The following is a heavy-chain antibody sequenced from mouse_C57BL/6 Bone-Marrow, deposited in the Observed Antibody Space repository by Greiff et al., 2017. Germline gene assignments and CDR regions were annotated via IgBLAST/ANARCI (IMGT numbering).Heavy chain of an antibody. CDR3: VGDFDAY. CDR1: GFTFNTYA. Sequence: DVQLVESGGGLVQPKGSLKFSCAASGFTFNTYAMHWVRQAPGKGLEWVARIRRKSSNYATYYADSVKDRFTISRDDSQSMLYLQMNNLKTEDTAMYYCVGDFDAYWGQGTLVTVSA. CDR2: IRRKSSNYAT. J-gene: IGHJ3*01. V-gene: IGHV10-3*01.